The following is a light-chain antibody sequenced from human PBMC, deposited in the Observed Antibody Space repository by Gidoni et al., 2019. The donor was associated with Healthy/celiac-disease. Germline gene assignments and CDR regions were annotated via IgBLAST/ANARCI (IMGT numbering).Light chain of an antibody. V-gene: IGKV3-11*01. CDR1: QSASSY. CDR3: QQRSNWIT. Sequence: EIVLTQSPATLPLSPGERATLSCRASQSASSYLAWYQQKPGQAPRHLIYDASNRATGIPARFSGSGSGTGFALTISSLEPEDFAVYYGQQRSNWITFGQGTRLEIK. J-gene: IGKJ5*01. CDR2: DAS.